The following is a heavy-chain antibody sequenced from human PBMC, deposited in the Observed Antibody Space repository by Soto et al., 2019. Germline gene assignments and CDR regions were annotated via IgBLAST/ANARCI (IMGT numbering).Heavy chain of an antibody. V-gene: IGHV3-30*18. D-gene: IGHD2-2*01. CDR2: ISYDGSNK. J-gene: IGHJ6*02. CDR1: GFTFSSYG. CDR3: AKDIVVVPAAKVYYYGMDV. Sequence: GGPLRLSCAASGFTFSSYGMHWVRQAPGKGLEWVAVISYDGSNKYYADSVKGRFTISRDNSKNTLYLQMNSLRAEDTAVYYCAKDIVVVPAAKVYYYGMDVWGQGTTVTVSS.